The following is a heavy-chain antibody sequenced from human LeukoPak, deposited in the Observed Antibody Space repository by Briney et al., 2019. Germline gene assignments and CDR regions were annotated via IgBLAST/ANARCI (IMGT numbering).Heavy chain of an antibody. CDR1: GFTFSDYY. CDR2: ISSSGSTI. D-gene: IGHD6-19*01. CDR3: ARAPSGYSSGWYRRYYYYYMDV. J-gene: IGHJ6*03. V-gene: IGHV3-11*04. Sequence: GGSLRLSCAASGFTFSDYYMSWIRQAPGKGLEWVSYISSSGSTIYYADSVKGRFTISRGNAKNSLYLQMNSLRAEDTAVYYCARAPSGYSSGWYRRYYYYYMDVWGKGTTVTVSS.